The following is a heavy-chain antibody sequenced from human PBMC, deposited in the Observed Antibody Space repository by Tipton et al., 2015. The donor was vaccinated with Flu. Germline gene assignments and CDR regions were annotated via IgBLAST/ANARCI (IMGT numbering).Heavy chain of an antibody. J-gene: IGHJ3*01. Sequence: SLRLSCAGSGFTLIAYEMNWVRQAPGKGLEWISNIRGSGVKQYADSVKGRFTISGDNGKNSMSLQMNSLRVEDTAVYYCARGGALDVWGQGTVVTVSS. CDR2: IRGSGVK. CDR3: ARGGALDV. V-gene: IGHV3-48*03. CDR1: GFTLIAYE.